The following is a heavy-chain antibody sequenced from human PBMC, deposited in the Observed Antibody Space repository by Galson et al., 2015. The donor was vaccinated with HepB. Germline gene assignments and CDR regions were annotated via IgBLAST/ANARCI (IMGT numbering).Heavy chain of an antibody. V-gene: IGHV4-59*01. J-gene: IGHJ5*02. Sequence: SETLSLTCTVSGASIHNYYWSWIRQSPKKGLEWIGCVFYSGYTKYNPSLKSRVTMSVDTSKNQLSLKLTSVTAADTAVYYCGRGLHNDGTGSPIDPWGQGTLVTVSS. CDR1: GASIHNYY. D-gene: IGHD3-10*01. CDR3: GRGLHNDGTGSPIDP. CDR2: VFYSGYT.